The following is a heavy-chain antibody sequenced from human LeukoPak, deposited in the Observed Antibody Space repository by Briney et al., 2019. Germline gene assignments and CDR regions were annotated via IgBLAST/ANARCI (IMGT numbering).Heavy chain of an antibody. Sequence: PGGSLRLSCRDSESTFSNYVMSWVRQAPGKGLEWVSSISGGGDITHYADSVEGRFTISRDNGKNILYLQMNSLRAEDTAVYYCARGYSNYGYAFDIWGQGTMVTVSS. CDR3: ARGYSNYGYAFDI. J-gene: IGHJ3*02. CDR1: ESTFSNYV. D-gene: IGHD4-11*01. CDR2: ISGGGDIT. V-gene: IGHV3-23*01.